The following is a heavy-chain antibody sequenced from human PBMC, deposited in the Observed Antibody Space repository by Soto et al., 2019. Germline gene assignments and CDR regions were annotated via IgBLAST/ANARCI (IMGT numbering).Heavy chain of an antibody. Sequence: PSETLSLTCTVSGGSVSSGSYYWSWIRQPPGNGLEWIAYIYYSGSTNYNPSLKSRVTISVDTSKNQFSLKLSSVTAADTAVYYCARVYAPRRYYFDYWGQGTLVTVSS. D-gene: IGHD3-16*01. CDR2: IYYSGST. V-gene: IGHV4-61*01. J-gene: IGHJ4*02. CDR1: GGSVSSGSYY. CDR3: ARVYAPRRYYFDY.